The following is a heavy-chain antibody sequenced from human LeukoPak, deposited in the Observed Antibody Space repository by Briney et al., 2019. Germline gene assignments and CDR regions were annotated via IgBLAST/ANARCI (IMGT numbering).Heavy chain of an antibody. CDR3: ARAIFPLGAFDI. J-gene: IGHJ3*02. D-gene: IGHD3-9*01. Sequence: VASVKVSCKASGGTFSSYAISWVRQAPGQGLEWMGWINPNSGGTNYAQKFQGRVTMTRDTSISTAYMELSRLRSDDTAVYYCARAIFPLGAFDIWGQGTMVTVSS. V-gene: IGHV1-2*02. CDR1: GGTFSSYA. CDR2: INPNSGGT.